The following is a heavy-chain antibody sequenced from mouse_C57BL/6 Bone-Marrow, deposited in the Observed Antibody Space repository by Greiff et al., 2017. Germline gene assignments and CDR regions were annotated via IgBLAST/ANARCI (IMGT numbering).Heavy chain of an antibody. CDR1: GYTFTDYY. CDR3: ARCGTGTFFDY. V-gene: IGHV1-19*01. Sequence: EVQLQQSGPVLVKPGASVTMSCKASGYTFTDYYMNWVKQSHGKSLEWIGVINPYNGGTSYNQKFKGEATLTVDKSSSTAYMARNSLTSEYSAVYYCARCGTGTFFDYWGQGTTLTVSA. CDR2: INPYNGGT. J-gene: IGHJ2*01. D-gene: IGHD4-1*01.